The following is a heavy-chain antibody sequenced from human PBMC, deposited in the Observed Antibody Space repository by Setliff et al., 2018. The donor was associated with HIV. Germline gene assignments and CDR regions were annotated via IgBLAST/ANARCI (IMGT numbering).Heavy chain of an antibody. CDR3: ARQNSGYAPGPFDY. D-gene: IGHD5-12*01. CDR1: GGSFIGSSFQ. Sequence: PSETLSLTCTVSGGSFIGSSFQSTWIRQTPGKGLEWIGSLYYRGTTYYNPSLKSRVTISTGTSNNQFSLTLSSVTAADTAVYYSARQNSGYAPGPFDYWGQGILVTVSS. V-gene: IGHV4-39*01. CDR2: LYYRGTT. J-gene: IGHJ4*02.